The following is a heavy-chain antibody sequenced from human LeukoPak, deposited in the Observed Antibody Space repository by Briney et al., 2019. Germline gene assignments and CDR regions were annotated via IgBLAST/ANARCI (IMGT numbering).Heavy chain of an antibody. CDR1: GGSISSSSYY. D-gene: IGHD3-22*01. CDR2: IYYSGST. CDR3: ARLGAAGITMIVVGPNDAFDI. V-gene: IGHV4-39*01. Sequence: SETLSLTCTVSGGSISSSSYYRGWIRQPPGKGLEWIGSIYYSGSTYYNPSLKSRVTISVDTSKNQFSLKLSSVTAADTAVYYCARLGAAGITMIVVGPNDAFDIWGQGTMVTVSS. J-gene: IGHJ3*02.